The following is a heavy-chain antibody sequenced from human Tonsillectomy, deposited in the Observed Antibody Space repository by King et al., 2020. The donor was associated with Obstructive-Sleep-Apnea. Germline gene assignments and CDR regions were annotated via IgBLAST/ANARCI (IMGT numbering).Heavy chain of an antibody. CDR1: GFTCSSYA. V-gene: IGHV3-30-3*01. D-gene: IGHD6-13*01. J-gene: IGHJ4*02. Sequence: VQLVESGGGVVQPGRSLGLSCSASGFTCSSYAMHWVRQAPGKGLGWGAVISYDGSNKYYADSLKGRVTISRDNSKNTLSLQMNSLRAEDTAVYYWARPPRIAAASYYYFDYWGQGTLVTVSS. CDR2: ISYDGSNK. CDR3: ARPPRIAAASYYYFDY.